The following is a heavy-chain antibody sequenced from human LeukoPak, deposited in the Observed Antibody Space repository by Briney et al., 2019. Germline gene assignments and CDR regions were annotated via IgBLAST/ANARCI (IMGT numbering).Heavy chain of an antibody. CDR3: ARDLVTVTKGFDI. V-gene: IGHV4-59*11. CDR1: DDSFSSHY. J-gene: IGHJ3*02. CDR2: ISYIGST. Sequence: SETLSLTCAVSDDSFSSHYWTWIRQPPGKGLEWNGYISYIGSTNYNPSLKSRVTIPIDTSKNQFSLKLTSVTAADTAVYYCARDLVTVTKGFDIWGQGTMVSVSS. D-gene: IGHD4-17*01.